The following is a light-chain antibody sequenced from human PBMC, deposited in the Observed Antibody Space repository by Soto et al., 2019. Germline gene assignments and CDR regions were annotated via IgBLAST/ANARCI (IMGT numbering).Light chain of an antibody. CDR1: QSVSSW. CDR2: DAS. Sequence: DIQMTQSPSTLSASVGDRVTITCRASQSVSSWLAWYQQRPGKAPKLLIYDASSLESGVPARFSGSGSGTEFTLTISSLQPDDFATYYCQQYYRYSWTFGQGTKVDIK. CDR3: QQYYRYSWT. J-gene: IGKJ1*01. V-gene: IGKV1-5*01.